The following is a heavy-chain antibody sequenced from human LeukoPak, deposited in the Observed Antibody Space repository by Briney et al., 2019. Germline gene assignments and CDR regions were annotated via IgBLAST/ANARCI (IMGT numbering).Heavy chain of an antibody. D-gene: IGHD3-16*02. CDR1: GYTFTSYY. CDR3: AILRLGELSFGPGAFDI. Sequence: ASVKVSCKASGYTFTSYYMHWVRQAPGQGLEWMGLINPTGGSTGYAQKFQGRVTMTRDMSTSTDYMELSSLRSEDTAVYYCAILRLGELSFGPGAFDIWGQGTMVTVSS. V-gene: IGHV1-46*01. CDR2: INPTGGST. J-gene: IGHJ3*02.